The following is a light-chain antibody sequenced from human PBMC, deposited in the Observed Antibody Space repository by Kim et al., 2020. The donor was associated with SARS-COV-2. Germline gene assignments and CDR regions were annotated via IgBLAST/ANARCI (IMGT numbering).Light chain of an antibody. V-gene: IGLV2-23*02. CDR3: CSYAGSSTNWV. J-gene: IGLJ3*02. CDR2: EVN. Sequence: LTQPASVSGSPGQSITISCTGTSSDVGSYNLVSWYQQHPGKAPKLMIYEVNKRPSGVSNRFSGSKSGNTASLTISGLQAEDEADYYCCSYAGSSTNWVFGGGTQLTVL. CDR1: SSDVGSYNL.